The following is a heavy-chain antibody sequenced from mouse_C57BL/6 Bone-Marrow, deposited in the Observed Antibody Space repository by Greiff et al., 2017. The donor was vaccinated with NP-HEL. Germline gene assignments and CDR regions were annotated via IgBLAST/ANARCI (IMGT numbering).Heavy chain of an antibody. CDR2: INPNNGGT. CDR3: ASVLLLFPGYFDV. Sequence: EVQLQQSGPELVKPGASVKISCKASGYTFTDYYMNWVKQSHGKSLEWIGDINPNNGGTSYNQKFKGKATLTVAKSSSTAYIELRSLTSEDSAVYYCASVLLLFPGYFDVWGTGTTVTVSS. CDR1: GYTFTDYY. V-gene: IGHV1-26*01. J-gene: IGHJ1*03. D-gene: IGHD1-1*01.